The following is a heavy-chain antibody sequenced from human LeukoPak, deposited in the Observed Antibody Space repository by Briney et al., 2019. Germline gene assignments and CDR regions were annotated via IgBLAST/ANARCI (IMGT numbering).Heavy chain of an antibody. J-gene: IGHJ6*03. V-gene: IGHV1-2*06. CDR1: GYTFTGYY. Sequence: ASVKVSCKASGYTFTGYYMHWVRQAPGQGLEWMGRINPNSGGTNYAQKFQGRVTMTRDTSISTAYMELSRLRSDETAVYYCARGDSSSYLYYYYYYMDVWGKGTTVTVSS. CDR3: ARGDSSSYLYYYYYYMDV. D-gene: IGHD6-6*01. CDR2: INPNSGGT.